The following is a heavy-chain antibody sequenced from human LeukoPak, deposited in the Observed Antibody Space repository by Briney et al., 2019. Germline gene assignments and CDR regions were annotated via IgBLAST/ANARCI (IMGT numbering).Heavy chain of an antibody. Sequence: PSETLSLTCAVYGGSFSGYYWSWIRQPPGKGLEWIGEINHSGSTNYNPSLKSRVTISVDTSKNQSSLKLSSVTAADTAVYYCARGRQQWLVWGASPGTLFDPWGQGTLVTVSS. V-gene: IGHV4-34*01. CDR3: ARGRQQWLVWGASPGTLFDP. CDR2: INHSGST. D-gene: IGHD6-19*01. CDR1: GGSFSGYY. J-gene: IGHJ5*02.